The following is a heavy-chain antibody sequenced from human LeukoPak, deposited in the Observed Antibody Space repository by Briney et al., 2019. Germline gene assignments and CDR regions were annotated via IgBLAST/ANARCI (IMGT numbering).Heavy chain of an antibody. V-gene: IGHV3-21*01. CDR2: ISISSSYI. J-gene: IGHJ3*01. D-gene: IGHD6-6*01. Sequence: GGSLRLSCAASGFTFSSYSMNWVRQAPGKGLEWVSSISISSSYIYYADSVKGRFTISRDNAKNSLFLQMNSLRADDTAVYYCARLSIKDAFDFWGQGTMVTVSS. CDR3: ARLSIKDAFDF. CDR1: GFTFSSYS.